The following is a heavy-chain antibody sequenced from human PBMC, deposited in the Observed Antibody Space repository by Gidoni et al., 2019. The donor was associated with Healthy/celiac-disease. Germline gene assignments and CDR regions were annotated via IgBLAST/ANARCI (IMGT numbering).Heavy chain of an antibody. Sequence: EVQLVESGGVVVQPGGSLRLSCAASGFTFDDYPMHWVRQAPGKGLEWVSLISWDGGSTYYADSVKGRFTISRDNSKNSLYLQMNSLRTEDTALYYCAKDIIAAASKGTYYYYYGMDVWGQGTTVTVSS. V-gene: IGHV3-43*01. J-gene: IGHJ6*02. CDR3: AKDIIAAASKGTYYYYYGMDV. D-gene: IGHD6-13*01. CDR2: ISWDGGST. CDR1: GFTFDDYP.